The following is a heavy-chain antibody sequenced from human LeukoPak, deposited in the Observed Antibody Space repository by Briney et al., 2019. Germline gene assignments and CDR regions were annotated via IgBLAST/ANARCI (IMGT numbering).Heavy chain of an antibody. CDR2: IYTSGST. V-gene: IGHV4-4*07. Sequence: SETLSLTCTVSGGSISGYYWSWIRQPAGKGLEWIGHIYTSGSTNYNPSLKSRVTMSVDTSKNQFSLKLSSVTAADTAVYFCARGLAAAEPFDHWGQGTLVTVS. CDR1: GGSISGYY. D-gene: IGHD6-13*01. J-gene: IGHJ4*02. CDR3: ARGLAAAEPFDH.